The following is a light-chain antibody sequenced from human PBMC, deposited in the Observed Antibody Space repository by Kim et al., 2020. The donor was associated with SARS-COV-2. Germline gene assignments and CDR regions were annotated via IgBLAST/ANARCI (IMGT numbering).Light chain of an antibody. J-gene: IGLJ1*01. CDR3: QVWDQVYEFAV. Sequence: SYELTQPPSVSVAPGKTATITCGGDNLAFNRVHWYQQKPGQAPALVIYFDSYRPAGVSERFSASTFGNMDTLTISWVEAGDEADYFCQVWDQVYEFAVFG. V-gene: IGLV3-21*04. CDR1: NLAFNR. CDR2: FDS.